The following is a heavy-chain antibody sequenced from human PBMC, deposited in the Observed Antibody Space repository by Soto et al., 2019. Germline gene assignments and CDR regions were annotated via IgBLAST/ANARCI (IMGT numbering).Heavy chain of an antibody. J-gene: IGHJ4*02. CDR3: AKDYYCSSTSCSFFDY. V-gene: IGHV3-23*01. CDR1: GFTFSSYA. CDR2: ISGSGGST. Sequence: GGSLRLSCAASGFTFSSYAMSWVRQAPGKGLEWVSAISGSGGSTYYADSVKGRFTISRDNSKNTLYLQMNSLGAEDTAVYYCAKDYYCSSTSCSFFDYWGQGTLVTVSS. D-gene: IGHD2-2*01.